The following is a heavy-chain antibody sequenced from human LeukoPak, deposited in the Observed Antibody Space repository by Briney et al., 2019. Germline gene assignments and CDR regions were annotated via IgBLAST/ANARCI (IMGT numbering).Heavy chain of an antibody. CDR1: GFSFSNAW. J-gene: IGHJ5*02. Sequence: PGGSLRLSCEASGFSFSNAWMNWVRQAPGKGLEWVSSINSSSSYIYYADSVKGRFTISRDNAKNSLYLQMNSLRAEDTAVYYCAKGYGLNWFDPWGQGTLVTVSS. D-gene: IGHD3-10*01. CDR2: INSSSSYI. CDR3: AKGYGLNWFDP. V-gene: IGHV3-21*04.